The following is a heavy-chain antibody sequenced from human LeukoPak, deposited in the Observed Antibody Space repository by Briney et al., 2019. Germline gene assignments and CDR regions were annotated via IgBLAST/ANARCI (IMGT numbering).Heavy chain of an antibody. V-gene: IGHV7-4-1*02. CDR3: ARSPFYDFWSGSNWFDP. D-gene: IGHD3-3*01. CDR1: GYTFTSYA. CDR2: INTNTGNP. Sequence: ASVKVSCKASGYTFTSYAMNWVRQAPGQGLEWMGWINTNTGNPTYAQGFTGRFVFSLDTSVGTAYLQISSLKAEDTAVYYCARSPFYDFWSGSNWFDPWGQGTLVTVSS. J-gene: IGHJ5*02.